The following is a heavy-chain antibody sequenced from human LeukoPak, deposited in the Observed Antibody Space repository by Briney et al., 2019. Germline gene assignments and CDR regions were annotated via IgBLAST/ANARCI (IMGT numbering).Heavy chain of an antibody. CDR3: ARGDDNGDYEAID. J-gene: IGHJ4*02. D-gene: IGHD4-17*01. V-gene: IGHV4-39*07. CDR1: GFTFSSYW. Sequence: GSLRLSCAASGFTFSSYWMHWVRQAPGKGLEWIGSIYYSGSTYYNPSLKSRVTISLDTSKNQFSLKLSSVTAADTAVYYCARGDDNGDYEAIDWGQGTLVTVSS. CDR2: IYYSGST.